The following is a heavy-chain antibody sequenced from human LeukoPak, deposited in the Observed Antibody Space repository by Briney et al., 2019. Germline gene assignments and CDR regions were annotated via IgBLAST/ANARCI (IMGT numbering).Heavy chain of an antibody. CDR2: ISAYNDNT. CDR1: GYTFTSYG. Sequence: VASVKVSFKASGYTFTSYGISWVRQAPGQGLEWMGWISAYNDNTNYAQKLQGRVTMTTDTSTSTAYMELRSLRSDDTAVYYCARVHYDILTDYSYFDYWGQGTLVTVSS. V-gene: IGHV1-18*01. D-gene: IGHD3-9*01. J-gene: IGHJ4*02. CDR3: ARVHYDILTDYSYFDY.